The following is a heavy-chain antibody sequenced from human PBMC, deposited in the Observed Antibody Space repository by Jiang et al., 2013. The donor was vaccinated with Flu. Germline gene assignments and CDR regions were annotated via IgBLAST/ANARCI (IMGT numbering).Heavy chain of an antibody. CDR1: GDTFTSYG. CDR3: ARGVGGYSHGYLLY. Sequence: EVKKPGSSVKLSCKASGDTFTSYGINWVRQAPGQGLEWMGGIIPIFGTEDYAQKFQGRVTITVDASTSTAYMDLNSLRSEDTAVYYCARGVGGYSHGYLLYWGQGTLVTVSS. V-gene: IGHV1-69*01. J-gene: IGHJ4*02. D-gene: IGHD5-18*01. CDR2: IIPIFGTE.